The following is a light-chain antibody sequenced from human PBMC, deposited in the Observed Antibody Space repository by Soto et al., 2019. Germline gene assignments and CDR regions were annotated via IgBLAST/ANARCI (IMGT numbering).Light chain of an antibody. CDR1: QTVRNNY. J-gene: IGKJ1*01. CDR3: QQYGSSQTWT. Sequence: EIVLTQSPATLSVSPGERATLSCRASQTVRNNYLAWYQQKPGQAPRLLIYDASSRATGIPDRFSGSGSGTDFTLTISRLEPEDFAVYYCQQYGSSQTWTFGQGTKVDIK. V-gene: IGKV3-20*01. CDR2: DAS.